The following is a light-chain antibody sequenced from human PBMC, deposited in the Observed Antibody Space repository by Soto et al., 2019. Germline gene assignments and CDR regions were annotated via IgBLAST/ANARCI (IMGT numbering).Light chain of an antibody. CDR1: QSVSNS. J-gene: IGKJ4*01. CDR3: QQRSSWPLT. CDR2: DTS. Sequence: EIVLTQSPATLSLSPGERATLSCRASQSVSNSLAWYQQRPGQAPRLLIFDTSDRATGIPSRFSGSGSGTDFTLTISSLEPEDFAVYYFQQRSSWPLTFGGGNKVEIK. V-gene: IGKV3-11*01.